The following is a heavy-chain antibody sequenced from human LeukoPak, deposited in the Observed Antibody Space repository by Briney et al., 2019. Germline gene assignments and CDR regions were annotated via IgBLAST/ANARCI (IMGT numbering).Heavy chain of an antibody. J-gene: IGHJ6*02. D-gene: IGHD3-10*01. CDR3: ARVSGSDGFDEELYYFYGMDV. CDR2: ISSSGST. V-gene: IGHV4-59*01. Sequence: PSETLSLTYTVSGDSISSYYWTWIRQSPGQGLEWIGYISSSGSTNYNPSLKSRVTISVDTSKNQFSLNLSSVTAADTAIYYCARVSGSDGFDEELYYFYGMDVWGQGTTVTVSS. CDR1: GDSISSYY.